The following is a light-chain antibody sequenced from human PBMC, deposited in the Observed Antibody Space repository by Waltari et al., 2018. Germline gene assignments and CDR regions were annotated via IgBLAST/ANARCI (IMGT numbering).Light chain of an antibody. J-gene: IGLJ2*01. Sequence: QSALTQPASVSGSPGQSITISCPGTRSDVGSYNLVSWYQQHPGKAPKLMIYEGSKRPSGVSNRFSGSKSGNTASLTISGLQAEDEADYYCCSHAGSSTLFGGGTKLTVL. CDR3: CSHAGSSTL. V-gene: IGLV2-23*01. CDR1: RSDVGSYNL. CDR2: EGS.